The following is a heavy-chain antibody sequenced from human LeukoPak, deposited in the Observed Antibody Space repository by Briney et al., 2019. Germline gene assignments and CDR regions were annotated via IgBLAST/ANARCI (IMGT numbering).Heavy chain of an antibody. V-gene: IGHV4-39*07. J-gene: IGHJ6*03. Sequence: SGTLSLTCTVSCGSLSSSSYYWGGPRQPPGKGLEWIGSIYYSGSTYYNLSLKPRDPISGDTSKNQFSLKLSSVTAADTAAYYCARERSTYYYGSGRGYYYYHYMDVWGKGTTVTVSS. CDR3: ARERSTYYYGSGRGYYYYHYMDV. CDR2: IYYSGST. CDR1: CGSLSSSSYY. D-gene: IGHD3-10*01.